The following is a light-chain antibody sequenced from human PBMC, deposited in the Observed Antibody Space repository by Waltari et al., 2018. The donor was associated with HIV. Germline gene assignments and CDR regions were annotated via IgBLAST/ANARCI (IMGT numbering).Light chain of an antibody. CDR3: SSYTTSSTVL. CDR2: EVN. J-gene: IGLJ2*01. V-gene: IGLV2-18*02. CDR1: SSHVGSFNR. Sequence: QSALTQPPSVSGSPGPSVTISCSGTSSHVGSFNRVSWYQQPPGTAPKPMIYEVNNRPSGVPDRFSGSKSGNTASLTISGLQPEDEADYYCSSYTTSSTVLFGGGTKLTVL.